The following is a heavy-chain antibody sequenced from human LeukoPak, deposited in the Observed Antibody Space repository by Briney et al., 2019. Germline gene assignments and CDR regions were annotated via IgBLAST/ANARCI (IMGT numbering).Heavy chain of an antibody. D-gene: IGHD6-13*01. CDR1: GFTFSSYA. J-gene: IGHJ6*03. CDR2: TSGSGGST. V-gene: IGHV3-23*01. CDR3: AKGPTAAADTRYYYYYMDV. Sequence: AGGSLRLSCAASGFTFSSYAMSWVRQAPGKGLEWVSATSGSGGSTYYADSVKGRFTISRDNSKNTLYLQMNSLRAEDTAVYYCAKGPTAAADTRYYYYYMDVWGKGTTVTVSS.